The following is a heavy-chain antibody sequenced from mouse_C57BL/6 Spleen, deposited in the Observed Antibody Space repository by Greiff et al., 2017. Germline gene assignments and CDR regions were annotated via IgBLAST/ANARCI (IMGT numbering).Heavy chain of an antibody. CDR2: IYPGGGDT. CDR1: GYAFSSYW. Sequence: VQLQQSGPELVKPGASVKISCKASGYAFSSYWMNWVKQRPGKGLEWIGQIYPGGGDTNYNEKFKGKATLTADKSSSTAYMQLSSLTSEDSAVFFCARRQLRLRYFDYWGQGTTLTVSS. D-gene: IGHD3-2*02. J-gene: IGHJ2*01. V-gene: IGHV1-80*01. CDR3: ARRQLRLRYFDY.